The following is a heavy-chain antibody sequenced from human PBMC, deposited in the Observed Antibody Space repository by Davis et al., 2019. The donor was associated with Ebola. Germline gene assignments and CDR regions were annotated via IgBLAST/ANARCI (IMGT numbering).Heavy chain of an antibody. Sequence: ASVKVSCKASGYTFTSYGISWVRQAPGQGLEWMGWISAYNGNTNYAQKLQGRVTMTTDTSTSTAYMELRSLRSDDTAVYYCARGHNWNDVRLYAFDIWGQGTMVTVSS. D-gene: IGHD1-1*01. V-gene: IGHV1-18*01. J-gene: IGHJ3*02. CDR1: GYTFTSYG. CDR3: ARGHNWNDVRLYAFDI. CDR2: ISAYNGNT.